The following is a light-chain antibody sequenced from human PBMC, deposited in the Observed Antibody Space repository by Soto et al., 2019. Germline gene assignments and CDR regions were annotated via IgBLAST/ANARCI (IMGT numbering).Light chain of an antibody. CDR1: SSDVGGYNY. J-gene: IGLJ1*01. V-gene: IGLV2-8*01. CDR2: EVS. Sequence: QSVLTQPPSASGSPGQSVTISCTGTSSDVGGYNYVSWYQHHPGKAPKRMIHEVSKRPSGVPDRFSGSKSGNTASLTVSGLQAEEEADYYCSSYAGSNNFGVFGTGTKLTVL. CDR3: SSYAGSNNFGV.